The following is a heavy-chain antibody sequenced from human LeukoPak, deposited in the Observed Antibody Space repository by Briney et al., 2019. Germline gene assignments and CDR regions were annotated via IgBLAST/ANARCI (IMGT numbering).Heavy chain of an antibody. J-gene: IGHJ2*01. V-gene: IGHV4-34*01. D-gene: IGHD1-26*01. CDR2: IYYSGST. CDR3: ARWAPASGWDFDL. Sequence: SETLSLTCAVYGGSFSGYYWSWIRQPPGKGLEWIGSIYYSGSTYYNPSLKSRVTISVDTSKNQFSLKLSSVTAADTAVYYCARWAPASGWDFDLWGRGTLVTVSS. CDR1: GGSFSGYY.